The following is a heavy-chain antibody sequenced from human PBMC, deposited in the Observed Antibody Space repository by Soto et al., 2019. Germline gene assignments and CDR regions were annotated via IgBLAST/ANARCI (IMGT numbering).Heavy chain of an antibody. CDR1: GDSIGSGDYY. J-gene: IGHJ5*02. D-gene: IGHD6-6*01. Sequence: PSETLSLTCAVSGDSIGSGDYYWTWILHSPGKGLEYIGYIYKSGRTYYNPSLKSRPVISLDTSKNQVFLRLTSLTAADTAMYFCARSLSSSSGYFEPWGQGTMLTVSS. CDR2: IYKSGRT. V-gene: IGHV4-30-4*01. CDR3: ARSLSSSSGYFEP.